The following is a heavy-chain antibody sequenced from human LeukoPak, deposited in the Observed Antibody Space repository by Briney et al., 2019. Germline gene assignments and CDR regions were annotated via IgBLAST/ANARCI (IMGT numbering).Heavy chain of an antibody. CDR2: IGSSSENI. J-gene: IGHJ4*02. CDR1: GFTFNIYS. Sequence: PGGSLRLSCAASGFTFNIYSITWVRQAPGKGLEWVSSIGSSSENIYYADSVRGRFTISRDNAKNSLFLQMSSLRAEDTAVYYCARWTTLTTKALDYWGQGTLVTVS. CDR3: ARWTTLTTKALDY. D-gene: IGHD4-17*01. V-gene: IGHV3-21*01.